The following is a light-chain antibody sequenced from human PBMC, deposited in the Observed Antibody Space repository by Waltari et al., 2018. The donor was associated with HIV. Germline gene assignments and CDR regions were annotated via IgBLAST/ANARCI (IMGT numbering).Light chain of an antibody. CDR1: SPNIGRNY. Sequence: QSVLTQPPSASGTPGQRVTISCSGSSPNIGRNYVYWYQQLPGTAPKLLIYRNNQRPSGVPDRFSGSKSATSASLAISGLRSEDEADYYCAAWDGSLSGFWVFGGGTKLAVL. J-gene: IGLJ3*02. V-gene: IGLV1-47*01. CDR2: RNN. CDR3: AAWDGSLSGFWV.